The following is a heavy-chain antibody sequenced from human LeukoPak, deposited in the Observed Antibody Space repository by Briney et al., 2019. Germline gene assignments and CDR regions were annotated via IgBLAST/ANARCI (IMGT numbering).Heavy chain of an antibody. J-gene: IGHJ6*03. CDR3: ARADGSGSYDNPLNYYYYYYMDV. D-gene: IGHD3-10*01. V-gene: IGHV4-61*02. Sequence: PSQTLSLTCTVSGASISSGFYYWSWIRQPAGKGLEWIGRIFTIGSTNYNPSLKSRVTISVDTSENQFSLKLTSVTAADTAVYYCARADGSGSYDNPLNYYYYYYMDVWGKGTTVTISS. CDR2: IFTIGST. CDR1: GASISSGFYY.